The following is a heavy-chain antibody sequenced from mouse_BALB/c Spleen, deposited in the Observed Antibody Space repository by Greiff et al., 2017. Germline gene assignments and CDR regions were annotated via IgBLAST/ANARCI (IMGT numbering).Heavy chain of an antibody. CDR2: INPDSSTI. CDR1: GFDFSRYW. Sequence: EVKLMESGGGLVQPGGSLKLSCAASGFDFSRYWMSWVRQAPGKGLEWIGEINPDSSTINYTPSLKDKFIISRDNAKNTLYLQMSKVRSEDTALYYCASAFQAWFAYWGQGTLVTVSA. J-gene: IGHJ3*01. CDR3: ASAFQAWFAY. V-gene: IGHV4-1*02.